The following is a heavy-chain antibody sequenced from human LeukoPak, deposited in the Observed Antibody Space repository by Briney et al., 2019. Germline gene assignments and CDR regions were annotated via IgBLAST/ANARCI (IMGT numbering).Heavy chain of an antibody. CDR1: GYSISSGYY. CDR3: ARLYCSSTSCYRNDAFDI. V-gene: IGHV4-38-2*01. Sequence: PSETLSLTCADSGYSISSGYYWGWIRQPPGKGLEWIGSIYHSGSTYYNRSLKSRVTISVDTSKNQFSLKLSSVTAADTAVYYCARLYCSSTSCYRNDAFDIWGQGTMVTVSS. CDR2: IYHSGST. D-gene: IGHD2-2*01. J-gene: IGHJ3*02.